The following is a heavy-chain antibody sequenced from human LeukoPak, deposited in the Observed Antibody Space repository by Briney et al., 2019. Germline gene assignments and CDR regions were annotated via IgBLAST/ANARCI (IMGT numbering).Heavy chain of an antibody. J-gene: IGHJ4*02. CDR1: GFTFSSYA. CDR3: ARFSRWLPFES. V-gene: IGHV3-30-3*01. Sequence: PGGSLRLSCAASGFTFSSYAMHWVRQAPGKGLEWVAVISYDGSNKYYADSVKGRFTISRDNSKNTLYLQMNSLRAEDTALYYCARFSRWLPFESWGQGTLVTVSS. D-gene: IGHD5-12*01. CDR2: ISYDGSNK.